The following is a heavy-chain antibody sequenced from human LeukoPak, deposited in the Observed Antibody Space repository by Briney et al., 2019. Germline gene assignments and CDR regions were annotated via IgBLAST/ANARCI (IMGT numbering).Heavy chain of an antibody. Sequence: GGSLRLSYAASGFTFSSYSMNWVRQAPGKGLEWVSSISSSSSYIYYADSVKGRFTISRDNAKNSLYLQMNSLRAEDTAVYYCARYVRGAYYFDYWGQGTLVTVSS. D-gene: IGHD3-10*01. J-gene: IGHJ4*02. CDR3: ARYVRGAYYFDY. CDR2: ISSSSSYI. CDR1: GFTFSSYS. V-gene: IGHV3-21*01.